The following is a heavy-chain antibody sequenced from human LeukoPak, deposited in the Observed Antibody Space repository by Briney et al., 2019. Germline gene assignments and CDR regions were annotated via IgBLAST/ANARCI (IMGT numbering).Heavy chain of an antibody. CDR2: IYPGDSDT. J-gene: IGHJ4*02. V-gene: IGHV5-51*01. Sequence: GESLKISCKGSGYRFTNYWIDWVRPVPGKGLEWMGMIYPGDSDTRYSPSFQGQVTISADKSISTAYLQWSSLKASDTAMYYCARQDPNYRIDYWGQGTLVSVSS. CDR1: GYRFTNYW. CDR3: ARQDPNYRIDY. D-gene: IGHD4-11*01.